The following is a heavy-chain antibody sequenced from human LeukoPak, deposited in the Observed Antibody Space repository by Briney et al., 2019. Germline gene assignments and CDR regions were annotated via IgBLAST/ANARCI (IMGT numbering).Heavy chain of an antibody. CDR2: INPNSGGT. D-gene: IGHD6-13*01. CDR1: GYTFTGYY. J-gene: IGHJ4*02. V-gene: IGHV1-2*06. CDR3: ARDRGYSSSWYGY. Sequence: ASVKVSCKASGYTFTGYYMHWLRQAPGQGLEWMGRINPNSGGTNYAQKFQGRVTMTRDTSISTAYMELSRLRSDDTAVYYCARDRGYSSSWYGYWGQGTLVTVSS.